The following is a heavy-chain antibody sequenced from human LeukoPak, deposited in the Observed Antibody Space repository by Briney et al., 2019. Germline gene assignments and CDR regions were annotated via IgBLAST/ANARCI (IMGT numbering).Heavy chain of an antibody. CDR2: IYYSGST. CDR3: ARVLVGATPHFDY. Sequence: KPSETLSLTCAVSGGSISSSNWWSWVRQPPGKGLEWIGSIYYSGSTYYNPSLKSRVTISVDTSKNQFSLKLSSVTAADTAVYYCARVLVGATPHFDYWGQGTLVTVSS. J-gene: IGHJ4*02. D-gene: IGHD1-26*01. CDR1: GGSISSSNW. V-gene: IGHV4-4*02.